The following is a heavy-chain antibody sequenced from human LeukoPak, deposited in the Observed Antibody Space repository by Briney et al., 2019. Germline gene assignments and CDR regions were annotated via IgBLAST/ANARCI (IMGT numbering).Heavy chain of an antibody. D-gene: IGHD3-3*01. CDR1: GGSISIRSYY. V-gene: IGHV4-39*01. J-gene: IGHJ4*02. Sequence: SETLSLTCTVSGGSISIRSYYWGWIRQPPGKGLEWIGSIYYSGGTYYNPSLKSRVTISVDTSKNQFSLKLSSVTAADTALYYRAGHYHFWNFDYWGQGTLVTVSS. CDR3: AGHYHFWNFDY. CDR2: IYYSGGT.